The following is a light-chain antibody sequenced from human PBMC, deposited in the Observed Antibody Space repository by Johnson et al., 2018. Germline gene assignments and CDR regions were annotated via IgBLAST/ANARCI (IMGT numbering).Light chain of an antibody. V-gene: IGLV1-51*02. CDR2: ENN. J-gene: IGLJ1*01. Sequence: QSVLTQPPSVSAAPGQKVTISCSGSSSNIGNNYVSWYQQLPGTAPKLLIYENNKRPSGIPYRFSGSKSGTSPTLGITGLQTGDEADYYCGTWDSSLSAGNVFGTGTKVTLL. CDR3: GTWDSSLSAGNV. CDR1: SSNIGNNY.